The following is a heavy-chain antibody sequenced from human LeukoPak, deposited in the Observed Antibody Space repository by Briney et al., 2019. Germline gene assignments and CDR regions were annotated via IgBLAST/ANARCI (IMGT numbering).Heavy chain of an antibody. CDR2: ISASGSST. Sequence: SGGSLRLSCAASGFTFSSYAMSWVRQAPGKGLEWVSAISASGSSTYYADSVKGRFTISRDNSKNTPYLQMNSLRAEDTAVYYCARGSGAYYYGMDVWGQGTTVTVSS. J-gene: IGHJ6*02. V-gene: IGHV3-23*01. CDR1: GFTFSSYA. CDR3: ARGSGAYYYGMDV. D-gene: IGHD4-17*01.